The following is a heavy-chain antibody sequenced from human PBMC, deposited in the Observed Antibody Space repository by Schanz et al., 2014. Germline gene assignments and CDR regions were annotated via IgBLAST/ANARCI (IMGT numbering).Heavy chain of an antibody. CDR3: TTARELSYYYYYCGMDV. Sequence: EVQLVESGGGLVKPGGSLRLSCAASGFTFSDAWMTWVRQAPGKGLEWVGRIKSKTDGGTTDYAAPVKGRFTISRDDSKNTLYLQMNSLKTEDTAVYYCTTARELSYYYYYCGMDVWGQGTTXTVSS. CDR2: IKSKTDGGTT. D-gene: IGHD1-26*01. V-gene: IGHV3-15*01. J-gene: IGHJ6*02. CDR1: GFTFSDAW.